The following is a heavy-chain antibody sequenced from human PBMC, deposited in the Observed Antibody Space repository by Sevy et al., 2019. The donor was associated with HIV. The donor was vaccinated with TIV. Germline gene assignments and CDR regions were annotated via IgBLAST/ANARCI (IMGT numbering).Heavy chain of an antibody. J-gene: IGHJ3*02. CDR3: ARARYYGAAGAFDI. D-gene: IGHD4-17*01. CDR1: GFTVSSNY. CDR2: IYSGGST. Sequence: GGSLRLSCAASGFTVSSNYMSWVRQAPGKGLEWVSVIYSGGSTYYADSVKGRFPISRDNSKNTLYLQMNSLRAEDTAVYYCARARYYGAAGAFDIWGQGTMVTVSS. V-gene: IGHV3-53*01.